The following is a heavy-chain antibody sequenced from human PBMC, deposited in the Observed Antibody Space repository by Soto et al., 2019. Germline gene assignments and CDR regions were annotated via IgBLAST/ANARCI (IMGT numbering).Heavy chain of an antibody. CDR3: AGVYDSSSPFDY. D-gene: IGHD3-22*01. J-gene: IGHJ4*02. V-gene: IGHV4-4*02. CDR2: IYHSEST. Sequence: QVHLQESGPGLVKPSGTLSLTCAVSGGSISSSNWWSWVRQPPGKVLEWIGKIYHSESTNFNLSPKSRVTMSIDKSKNQFSLKLVSVTAADTAIYYCAGVYDSSSPFDYWGQGTLVTVSS. CDR1: GGSISSSNW.